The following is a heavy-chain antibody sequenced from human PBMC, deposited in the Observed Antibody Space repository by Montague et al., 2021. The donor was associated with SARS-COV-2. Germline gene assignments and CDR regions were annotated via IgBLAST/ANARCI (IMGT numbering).Heavy chain of an antibody. J-gene: IGHJ5*02. Sequence: ESNKYYADSVKGRFTISSDNSKNTLYLQMNSLRAKDTAVYYCARDTYYYDSWFDPWGQGTLVTVYS. CDR3: ARDTYYYDSWFDP. V-gene: IGHV3-30-3*01. CDR2: ESNK. D-gene: IGHD3-22*01.